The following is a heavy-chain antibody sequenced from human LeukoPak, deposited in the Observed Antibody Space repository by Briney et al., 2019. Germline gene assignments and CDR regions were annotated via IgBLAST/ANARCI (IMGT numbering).Heavy chain of an antibody. Sequence: SHTLSLPCTVSGGSISSSSYYWGWIRQPPGKGLEWIGSIYYSGSTYYNPSLKSRVTISVDTSKNQFSLKLSSVTAADTAVYYCARHAGIVPAAIYNWFDPWGQGTLVTVPS. V-gene: IGHV4-39*01. D-gene: IGHD2-2*01. CDR1: GGSISSSSYY. CDR3: ARHAGIVPAAIYNWFDP. J-gene: IGHJ5*02. CDR2: IYYSGST.